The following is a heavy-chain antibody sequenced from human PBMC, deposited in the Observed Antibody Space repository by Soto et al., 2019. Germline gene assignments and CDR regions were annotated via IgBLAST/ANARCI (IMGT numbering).Heavy chain of an antibody. Sequence: PSDTLSLTCTVSGGSISSGDYYWSWIRQPPGKGLEWIGYIYYSGSTYYNPSLKSRVTISVDTSKNQFSLKLSSVTAADTAVYYCARDRQYSYGRDPYYYYYGMDVWGQGTTVTVSS. V-gene: IGHV4-30-4*02. CDR1: GGSISSGDYY. CDR2: IYYSGST. CDR3: ARDRQYSYGRDPYYYYYGMDV. D-gene: IGHD5-18*01. J-gene: IGHJ6*02.